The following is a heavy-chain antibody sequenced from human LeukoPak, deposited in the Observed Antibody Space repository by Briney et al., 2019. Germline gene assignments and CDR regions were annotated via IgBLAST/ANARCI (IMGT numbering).Heavy chain of an antibody. CDR1: GFTFSNYA. CDR3: ARDPSSWYYYYMDV. J-gene: IGHJ6*03. V-gene: IGHV3-30*03. Sequence: QTGGSLRLSCAASGFTFSNYAMNWVRQAPGKGLEWVAVISYDGSNKHYADSVKGRFTISRDNSKNTLYLQMNSLRAEDTAVYYCARDPSSWYYYYMDVWGKGTTVTVSS. D-gene: IGHD6-13*01. CDR2: ISYDGSNK.